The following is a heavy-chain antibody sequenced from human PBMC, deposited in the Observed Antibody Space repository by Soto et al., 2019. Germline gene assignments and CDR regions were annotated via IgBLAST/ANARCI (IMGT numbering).Heavy chain of an antibody. J-gene: IGHJ6*02. Sequence: SVKVSCKASGFTFTSSAVQWVRQARGQRLEWIGWIVVGSGNTNYAQKFQERVTITRDMSTSTAYMELSSLRSEDTAVYYCAADKQYAVAGNYGMDVWGQGTTVTVSS. D-gene: IGHD6-19*01. V-gene: IGHV1-58*01. CDR1: GFTFTSSA. CDR3: AADKQYAVAGNYGMDV. CDR2: IVVGSGNT.